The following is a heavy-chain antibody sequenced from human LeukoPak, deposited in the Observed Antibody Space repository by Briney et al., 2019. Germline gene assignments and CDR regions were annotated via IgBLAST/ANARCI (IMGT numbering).Heavy chain of an antibody. CDR1: GYTFTSYG. J-gene: IGHJ3*02. D-gene: IGHD3-3*01. CDR2: IIPIFGTA. Sequence: GASVKVSCKASGYTFTSYGISWVRQAPGQGLEWMGGIIPIFGTANYAQKFQGRVTITTDESTSTAYMELSSLRSEDTAVYYCARVGLRFLEWPPSAFDIWGQGTMVTVSS. V-gene: IGHV1-69*05. CDR3: ARVGLRFLEWPPSAFDI.